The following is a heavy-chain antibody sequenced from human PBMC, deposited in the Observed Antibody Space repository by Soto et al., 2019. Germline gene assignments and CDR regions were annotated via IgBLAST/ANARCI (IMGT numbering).Heavy chain of an antibody. Sequence: QVQLVQSGAEVKKPGASVKVSCKASGYTFTSYYMHWVRQAPGQGLEWMGIINPSGGSTSYAQKFPGSVSKDRDTPTSRVYMELSSLRSEDTAVYYCARRIAVASRQRYYSMDVWGQGTTVTVSS. CDR3: ARRIAVASRQRYYSMDV. D-gene: IGHD6-13*01. CDR1: GYTFTSYY. V-gene: IGHV1-46*01. J-gene: IGHJ6*02. CDR2: INPSGGST.